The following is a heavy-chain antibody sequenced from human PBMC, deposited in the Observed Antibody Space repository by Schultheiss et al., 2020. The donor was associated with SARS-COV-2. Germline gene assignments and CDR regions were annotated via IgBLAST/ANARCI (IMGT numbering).Heavy chain of an antibody. J-gene: IGHJ1*01. Sequence: SETLSLTCAVYGGSFSGYYWSWIRQPPGKGLEWIGYIYYSGSTNYNPSLKSRVTMSVDTSKNQFSLKLSSVTAADTAVYYCASVYGDYFAEYFQHWGQGTLVTVSS. D-gene: IGHD4-17*01. CDR1: GGSFSGYY. V-gene: IGHV4-34*11. CDR2: IYYSGST. CDR3: ASVYGDYFAEYFQH.